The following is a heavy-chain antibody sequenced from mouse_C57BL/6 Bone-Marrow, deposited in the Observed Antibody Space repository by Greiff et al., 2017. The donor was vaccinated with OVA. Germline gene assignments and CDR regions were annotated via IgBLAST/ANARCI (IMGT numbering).Heavy chain of an antibody. V-gene: IGHV14-4*01. CDR2: IDPENGDT. J-gene: IGHJ3*01. Sequence: VQLQQSGAELVRPGASVKLSCTASGFNIKDDYMHWVKQRPEQGLEWIGWIDPENGDTEYASKFQGKATITADTSSNTAYLQLSSLTSEDTAGYYCTTGAWFAYWGQGTLVTVSA. CDR1: GFNIKDDY. CDR3: TTGAWFAY.